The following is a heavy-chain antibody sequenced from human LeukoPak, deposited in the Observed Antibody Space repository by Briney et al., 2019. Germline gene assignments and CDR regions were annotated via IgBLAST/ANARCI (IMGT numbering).Heavy chain of an antibody. Sequence: SETLSLTCTVSGYSISSGYYWGWIRPPPGKGLEWIGSIYHSGSTYYNPSLKSRVTMSVDTSKNHFYLKLCSVTAADTAVYYCVRDPLYYSSGIGNIWGRGTMVTVSS. V-gene: IGHV4-38-2*02. J-gene: IGHJ3*02. D-gene: IGHD3-10*01. CDR3: VRDPLYYSSGIGNI. CDR1: GYSISSGYY. CDR2: IYHSGST.